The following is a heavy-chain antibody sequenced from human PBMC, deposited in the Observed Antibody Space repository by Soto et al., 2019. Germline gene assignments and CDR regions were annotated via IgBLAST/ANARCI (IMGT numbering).Heavy chain of an antibody. Sequence: SETLSLTCSVSGYSIRSGYYWGWVRQAPGKGLEWLGSVYHNGIMFHNPSFQSRVTISVDTSKNQFSLNLRSVAAADTAVYYCAALWFGELAFNYWGHGILVTVSS. CDR1: GYSIRSGYY. CDR2: VYHNGIM. CDR3: AALWFGELAFNY. V-gene: IGHV4-38-2*02. D-gene: IGHD3-10*01. J-gene: IGHJ4*01.